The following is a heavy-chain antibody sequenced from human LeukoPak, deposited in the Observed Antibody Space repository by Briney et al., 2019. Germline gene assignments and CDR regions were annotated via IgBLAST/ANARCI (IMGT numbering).Heavy chain of an antibody. Sequence: ASVKVSCKASGYTFTGYYMHWVRLAPGQGLEWMGWINPNSGGTNYAQKFQGRVAMTRDTSISTAYMELSRLRSDDTAVYYCARVIGLHFSYAFDIWGQGTMVTVSS. D-gene: IGHD4-11*01. J-gene: IGHJ3*02. V-gene: IGHV1-2*02. CDR2: INPNSGGT. CDR3: ARVIGLHFSYAFDI. CDR1: GYTFTGYY.